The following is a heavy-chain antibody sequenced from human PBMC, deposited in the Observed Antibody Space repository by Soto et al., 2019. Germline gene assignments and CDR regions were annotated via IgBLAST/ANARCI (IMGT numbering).Heavy chain of an antibody. CDR3: ARDDATHCGDDCYRYFYYGMDV. D-gene: IGHD2-21*02. V-gene: IGHV1-69*01. J-gene: IGHJ6*02. CDR2: IIPTLGTT. CDR1: GSSFSKFA. Sequence: QVQLVQSGTEVKTPGSSVKVSCKASGSSFSKFAINWVRQAPGQGLEWMGGIIPTLGTTDYAHKFQGRVTITADEATRTAYMELSGLRSEDTAVYYCARDDATHCGDDCYRYFYYGMDVWGQGTTVTVSS.